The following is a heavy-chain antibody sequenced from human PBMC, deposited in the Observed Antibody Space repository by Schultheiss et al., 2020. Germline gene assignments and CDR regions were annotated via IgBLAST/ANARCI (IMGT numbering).Heavy chain of an antibody. J-gene: IGHJ4*02. CDR1: GGSFSGYY. V-gene: IGHV3-11*05. Sequence: LSLTCAVYGGSFSGYYWSWIRQAPGKGLEWVSYISSSSSYTNYADSVKGRFTISRDNAKNTLYLQMNSLRAEDTAVYYCAKGPGYSYGYQFTGYHDYWGQGTLVTVSS. D-gene: IGHD5-18*01. CDR3: AKGPGYSYGYQFTGYHDY. CDR2: ISSSSSYT.